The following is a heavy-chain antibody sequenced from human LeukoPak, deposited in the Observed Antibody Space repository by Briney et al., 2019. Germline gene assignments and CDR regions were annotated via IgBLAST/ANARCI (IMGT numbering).Heavy chain of an antibody. V-gene: IGHV1-2*06. CDR1: GYTFTGYY. Sequence: EASVKVSCKASGYTFTGYYMHWVRQAPGQGLEWMGRINPNSGGTNYAQKFQGGVTMTRDTSISTAYMELSRLRSDDTAVYYCARDYYYYDSSGYYYIPYYFDYWGQGALVTVSS. CDR2: INPNSGGT. D-gene: IGHD3-22*01. J-gene: IGHJ4*02. CDR3: ARDYYYYDSSGYYYIPYYFDY.